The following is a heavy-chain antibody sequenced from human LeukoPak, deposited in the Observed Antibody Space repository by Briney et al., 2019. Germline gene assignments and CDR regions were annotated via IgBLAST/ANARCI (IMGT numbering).Heavy chain of an antibody. Sequence: SVKVSCKASGGTFSSYAISWVRQAPGQGLEWMGGIIPIFGTANYAQKFQGRVTITADESTSTAYMELSSLRSEDTAVYYCARHQVYGGNSDTFDYWGQGTLVTVSS. CDR1: GGTFSSYA. CDR2: IIPIFGTA. D-gene: IGHD4-23*01. V-gene: IGHV1-69*13. CDR3: ARHQVYGGNSDTFDY. J-gene: IGHJ4*02.